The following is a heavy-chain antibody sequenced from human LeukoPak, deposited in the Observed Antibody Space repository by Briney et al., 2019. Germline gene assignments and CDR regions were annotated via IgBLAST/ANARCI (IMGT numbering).Heavy chain of an antibody. J-gene: IGHJ4*02. D-gene: IGHD3-16*02. CDR1: GGSFSGYY. CDR2: INHSGST. V-gene: IGHV4-34*01. CDR3: AREADDYDYVWGSYRYFDY. Sequence: SETLSLTCAVYGGSFSGYYWSWIRQPPGKGLEWIGEINHSGSTNYNPSLKSRVTISVDTSKNQFSLKLSSVTAADTAVYYCAREADDYDYVWGSYRYFDYWGQGTLVTVSS.